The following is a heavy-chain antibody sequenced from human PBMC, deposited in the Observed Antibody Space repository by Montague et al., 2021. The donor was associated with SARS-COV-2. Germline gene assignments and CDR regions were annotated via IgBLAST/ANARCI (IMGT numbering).Heavy chain of an antibody. CDR1: GFTFSSYS. V-gene: IGHV3-21*01. D-gene: IGHD3-22*01. J-gene: IGHJ4*02. CDR3: ARDRSSDYYDSSGYFDY. CDR2: ISSSSSYI. Sequence: SLRLSCAASGFTFSSYSMNWVRQAPGKGLEWVSSISSSSSYIYYADSAKGRFTISRDNAKNSLYLQMNSLRAEDTAVYYCARDRSSDYYDSSGYFDYWGQGTLVTVSS.